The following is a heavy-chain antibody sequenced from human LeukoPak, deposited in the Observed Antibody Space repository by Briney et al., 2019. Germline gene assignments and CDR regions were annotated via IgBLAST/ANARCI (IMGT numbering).Heavy chain of an antibody. Sequence: PGGSLRLSCSASGFTFSSYSLKWVRPAPGKGLEWVSSISSSSSYIYYADSVKGRFTISRDNAKNSLYLQMNSLRAEDTAVYYCAIYCSSTSCYDAFDIWGQGTMVTVSS. D-gene: IGHD2-2*01. V-gene: IGHV3-21*01. CDR3: AIYCSSTSCYDAFDI. CDR1: GFTFSSYS. J-gene: IGHJ3*02. CDR2: ISSSSSYI.